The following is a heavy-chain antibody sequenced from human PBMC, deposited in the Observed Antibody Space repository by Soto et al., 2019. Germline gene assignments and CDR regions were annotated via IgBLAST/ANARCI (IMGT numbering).Heavy chain of an antibody. J-gene: IGHJ4*02. CDR2: INPNSGGT. CDR1: GYTFTGYY. V-gene: IGHV1-2*04. CDR3: ARQRGVIPAAYYFDY. D-gene: IGHD3-16*02. Sequence: ASVKVSCKASGYTFTGYYMHWVRQAPGRGLEWMGWINPNSGGTNYAQKFQGWVTMTRDTSINTAYMELSRLRSDDTAVYYCARQRGVIPAAYYFDYWGQGTLVTVSS.